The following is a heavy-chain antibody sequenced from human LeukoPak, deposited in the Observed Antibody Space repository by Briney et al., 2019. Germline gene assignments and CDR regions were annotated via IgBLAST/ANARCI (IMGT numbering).Heavy chain of an antibody. J-gene: IGHJ4*02. CDR1: GYTFISYA. D-gene: IGHD7-27*01. CDR3: ASLDWGVSDFDH. V-gene: IGHV1-3*01. Sequence: ASVKVSCRASGYTFISYAMHWVRPAPGQGLEWMGWINAANGNTKYSERFQGRITVTKDTSASTVYMELNSLRSEDTAVYYCASLDWGVSDFDHWGQGTLVTVSS. CDR2: INAANGNT.